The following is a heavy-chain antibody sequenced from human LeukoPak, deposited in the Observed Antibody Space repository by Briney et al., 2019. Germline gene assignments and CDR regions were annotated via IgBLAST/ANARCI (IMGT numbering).Heavy chain of an antibody. CDR2: IYTSGST. CDR1: GGSISSGSYY. CDR3: ASRWLQLRGAFDI. J-gene: IGHJ3*02. V-gene: IGHV4-61*02. D-gene: IGHD5-24*01. Sequence: SETLSLTCTVSGGSISSGSYYWSWIRQPAGKGLEWIGRIYTSGSTNYNPSLKSRVTISVDTSKNQFSLKLSSVTAADTAVYYCASRWLQLRGAFDIWGQGTMVTVSS.